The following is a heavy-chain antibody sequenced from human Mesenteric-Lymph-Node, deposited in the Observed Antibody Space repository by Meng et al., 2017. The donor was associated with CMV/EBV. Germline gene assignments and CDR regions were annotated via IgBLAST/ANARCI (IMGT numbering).Heavy chain of an antibody. V-gene: IGHV1-69*05. CDR1: LGTLSSYA. Sequence: SVTLSRKHSLGTLSSYAISRVRQDPGQGVEWMGGIFPIFGTANYAQKFQGRVTLTTDESTSTAYMELSSLRSEDTAVYYCARGEGIEMATINYGMDVWGQGTTVTVSS. D-gene: IGHD5-24*01. CDR3: ARGEGIEMATINYGMDV. CDR2: IFPIFGTA. J-gene: IGHJ6*02.